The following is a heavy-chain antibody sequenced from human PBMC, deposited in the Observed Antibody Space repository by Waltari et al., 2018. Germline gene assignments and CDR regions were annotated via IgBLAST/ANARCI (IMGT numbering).Heavy chain of an antibody. CDR2: ISNSDDTT. D-gene: IGHD1-1*01. CDR3: AKELERKPYYYYGWDV. CDR1: GFTFSDYA. V-gene: IGHV3-23*01. Sequence: EMHLLESGGSLAQPGESLRLPCAASGFTFSDYAMARVRQAPGKGLEWVSTISNSDDTTYYAESVKGRFTISRDNSKSTLFLQMNSLRADDTAIYYCAKELERKPYYYYGWDVWGQGTTVTVSS. J-gene: IGHJ6*02.